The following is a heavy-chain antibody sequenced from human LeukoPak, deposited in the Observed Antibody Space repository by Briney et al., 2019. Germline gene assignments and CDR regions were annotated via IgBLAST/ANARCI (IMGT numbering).Heavy chain of an antibody. CDR3: ARGGYSSGWCMDV. D-gene: IGHD6-19*01. CDR1: GFTFDDYG. CDR2: INWNGGST. J-gene: IGHJ6*03. V-gene: IGHV3-20*04. Sequence: GGSLRLSCAASGFTFDDYGMSWVRQAPGQGLEWVSGINWNGGSTGYADSVKGRFTISRDNTKNSVYLQMNSLRAEDTALYYCARGGYSSGWCMDVWGKGTTVTVSS.